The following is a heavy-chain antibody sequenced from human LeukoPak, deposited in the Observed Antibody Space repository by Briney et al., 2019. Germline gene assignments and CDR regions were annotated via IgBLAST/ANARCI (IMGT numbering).Heavy chain of an antibody. CDR2: INHSGST. CDR1: GGSFSGHY. Sequence: PSETLSLTCAVYGGSFSGHYWSWIRQPPGKGLEWIGEINHSGSTNYNPSLKSRVTISGDTSKNQFSLNLSSVTAADTAVYYCARGRRRSSGWSFDYWGQGTLVTVSS. V-gene: IGHV4-34*01. D-gene: IGHD6-19*01. J-gene: IGHJ4*02. CDR3: ARGRRRSSGWSFDY.